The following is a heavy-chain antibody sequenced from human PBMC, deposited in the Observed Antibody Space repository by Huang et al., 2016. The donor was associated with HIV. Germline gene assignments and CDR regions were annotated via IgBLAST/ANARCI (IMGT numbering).Heavy chain of an antibody. CDR1: GFAFRMHF. D-gene: IGHD3-22*01. CDR3: ARDGPLYDNSGYYYSHGAFDI. CDR2: TSHEEGIK. V-gene: IGHV3-30*04. Sequence: QEQLVESGGGVVQPGRSLRLSCAASGFAFRMHFMNWVRQAPGTGLRWVAFTSHEEGIKLHTGSGKGRFTITRDNSKNTLYLQMDSLRPEDTAIYYCARDGPLYDNSGYYYSHGAFDIWGQGTMVIVSS. J-gene: IGHJ3*02.